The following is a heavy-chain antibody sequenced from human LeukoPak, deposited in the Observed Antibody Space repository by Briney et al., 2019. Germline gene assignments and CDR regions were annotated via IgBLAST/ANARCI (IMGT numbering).Heavy chain of an antibody. V-gene: IGHV4-39*01. Sequence: SETLSLTCTVSGGSISSSSYYWGWIRQPPGKGLEWIGSIYYSGSTYCNPSLKSRVTISVDTSKNQFSLKLSSVTAADTAVYYCARQGLGFWFDPWGQGTLVTVSS. D-gene: IGHD7-27*01. CDR3: ARQGLGFWFDP. J-gene: IGHJ5*02. CDR2: IYYSGST. CDR1: GGSISSSSYY.